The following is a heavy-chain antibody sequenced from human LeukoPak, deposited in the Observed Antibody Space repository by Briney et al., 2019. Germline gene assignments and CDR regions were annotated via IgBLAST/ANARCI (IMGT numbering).Heavy chain of an antibody. D-gene: IGHD3-22*01. CDR1: GFTFSNYA. V-gene: IGHV3-23*01. CDR2: ISGSGGST. J-gene: IGHJ5*02. Sequence: GRSLRLSCAASGFTFSNYAMSWVRQAPGKGLEWVSAISGSGGSTYYADSARGRFSISRDNSKNTLYLQMNSLRVEDTAVYYCAKDRDISGRWAVPWGQGTLVTVSS. CDR3: AKDRDISGRWAVP.